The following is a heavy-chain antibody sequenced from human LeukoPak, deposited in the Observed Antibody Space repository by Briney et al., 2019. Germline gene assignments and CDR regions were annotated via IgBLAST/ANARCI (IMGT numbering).Heavy chain of an antibody. CDR2: ISSNGGST. J-gene: IGHJ4*02. Sequence: PGGSLRLSCAASGFTFSSYAMHWVRQAPGKGLEYVSAISSNGGSTYYANSVKGRFTIPRDNSKNTLYLQMGSLRAEDMAVYYCARSSGYSDYWGQGTLVTVSS. V-gene: IGHV3-64*01. D-gene: IGHD3-22*01. CDR1: GFTFSSYA. CDR3: ARSSGYSDY.